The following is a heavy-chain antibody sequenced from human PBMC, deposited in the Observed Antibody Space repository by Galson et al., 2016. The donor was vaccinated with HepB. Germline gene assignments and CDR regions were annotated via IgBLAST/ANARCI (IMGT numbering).Heavy chain of an antibody. Sequence: SLRLSCAASGFTFRHYNMNWVRQAPGKGLEWVSSISSDTGYKEHADSVEGRFTISRDNAKNSLYLQMNSLRAEDTALYYCARGSDYYGSGNYLLDYWGQGTLVTVSS. CDR2: ISSDTGYK. J-gene: IGHJ4*02. CDR3: ARGSDYYGSGNYLLDY. V-gene: IGHV3-21*01. CDR1: GFTFRHYN. D-gene: IGHD3-10*01.